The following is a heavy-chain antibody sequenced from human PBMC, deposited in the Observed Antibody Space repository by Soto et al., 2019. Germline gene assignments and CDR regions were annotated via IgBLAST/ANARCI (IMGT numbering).Heavy chain of an antibody. D-gene: IGHD2-15*01. V-gene: IGHV1-46*03. J-gene: IGHJ4*02. Sequence: QVQLVQSGAEVTKPGASVKVSCKASGNTFTTYFVHWVRQAPGQGLDWMGVINPRDGATSYAQKFHGRVTMTRDTSTSTVYMELSSLRSEDTAMYYCTRRRYCSSGSCPLGFDYWGQGTLVTVSS. CDR2: INPRDGAT. CDR1: GNTFTTYF. CDR3: TRRRYCSSGSCPLGFDY.